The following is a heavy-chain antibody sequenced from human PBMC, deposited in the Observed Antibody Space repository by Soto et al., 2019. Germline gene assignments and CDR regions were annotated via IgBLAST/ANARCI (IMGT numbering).Heavy chain of an antibody. D-gene: IGHD3-16*01. CDR3: AIKYLGDYPFDN. V-gene: IGHV3-23*01. J-gene: IGHJ4*02. CDR1: GFTFSSYA. Sequence: EVQLLESGGSLVQPGGSLRLSCAGSGFTFSSYAMACVRQAPGKGLEWVSSIGNYGGDISYADSVKGRFTVSRDNSKNTLYLQMDSLIAEDTAIYYCAIKYLGDYPFDNWGQGTLVTVSS. CDR2: IGNYGGDI.